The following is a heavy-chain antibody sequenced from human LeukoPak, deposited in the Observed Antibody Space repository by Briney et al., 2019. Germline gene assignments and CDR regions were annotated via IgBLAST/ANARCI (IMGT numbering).Heavy chain of an antibody. CDR1: GYNFSDYY. V-gene: IGHV1-2*02. Sequence: ASVKVSCKASGYNFSDYYIHWVRQAPGQGLEWMGRINPNSGDTNYAPRFQGRVTMTRDSSINTAYMELSRLTFDDTADYYCAKDGVWWRPQRGFRANRTPYSNWCDSWGQGTRVTVAA. CDR2: INPNSGDT. D-gene: IGHD2/OR15-2a*01. CDR3: AKDGVWWRPQRGFRANRTPYSNWCDS. J-gene: IGHJ5*01.